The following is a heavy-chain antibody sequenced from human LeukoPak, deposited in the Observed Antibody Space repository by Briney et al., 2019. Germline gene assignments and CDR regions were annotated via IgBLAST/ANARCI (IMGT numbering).Heavy chain of an antibody. CDR2: ISSSSSYI. J-gene: IGHJ3*02. V-gene: IGHV3-21*01. Sequence: GGSLRLSCAASGFTFSSYSMNWVRQAPGKGLEWVSSISSSSSYIYYADSVRGRFTISRDNAKNSLYLQMNSLRAEDTAVYYCASYCSGGSCYSEAFDIWGQGTMVTVSS. D-gene: IGHD2-15*01. CDR1: GFTFSSYS. CDR3: ASYCSGGSCYSEAFDI.